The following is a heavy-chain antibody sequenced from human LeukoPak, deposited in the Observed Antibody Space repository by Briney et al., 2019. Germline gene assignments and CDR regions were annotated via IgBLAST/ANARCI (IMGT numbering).Heavy chain of an antibody. V-gene: IGHV4-59*01. CDR1: GGSITIYY. D-gene: IGHD2-2*01. Sequence: PETLSLASTVSGGSITIYYASWNRQPAGEVLGWFGYIHYIGSSNYNHYLKRRFTISVDTSKNQFSLKLSSVAAADTAVYYCARVDIVVVNHGYYYYYMDVWGKGTTVTVSS. CDR2: IHYIGSS. J-gene: IGHJ6*03. CDR3: ARVDIVVVNHGYYYYYMDV.